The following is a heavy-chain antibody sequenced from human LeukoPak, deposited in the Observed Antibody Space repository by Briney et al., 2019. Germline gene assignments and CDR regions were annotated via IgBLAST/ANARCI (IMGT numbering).Heavy chain of an antibody. J-gene: IGHJ5*02. V-gene: IGHV3-7*01. CDR3: AREIIPQGCSGGYCYSWFDP. CDR2: IKQDGSEK. Sequence: PGGSLRLSCAASGFTFSNYWMSWVRQAPGKGLEWVANIKQDGSEKYYVDSGKGRFTISRDNAKNSLYLQMNSLKAEDTAVYYCAREIIPQGCSGGYCYSWFDPWGQGTLVTVSS. CDR1: GFTFSNYW. D-gene: IGHD2-15*01.